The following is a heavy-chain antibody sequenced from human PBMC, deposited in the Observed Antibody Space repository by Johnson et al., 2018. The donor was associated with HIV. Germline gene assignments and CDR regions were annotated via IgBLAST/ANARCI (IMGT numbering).Heavy chain of an antibody. CDR2: ISGSGGST. V-gene: IGHV3-23*04. J-gene: IGHJ3*02. CDR1: GFTFSSYA. D-gene: IGHD3-22*01. CDR3: AKAGKITMIVVVISVSFDAFDI. Sequence: VQLVESGGGLVQPGGSLRLSCAASGFTFSSYAMSWVRQAPGKGLEWVSAISGSGGSTYYADSVKGRFTISRDNSKNTLYLQRNSLRAEDTAVYSCAKAGKITMIVVVISVSFDAFDIWGQGTMVTVSS.